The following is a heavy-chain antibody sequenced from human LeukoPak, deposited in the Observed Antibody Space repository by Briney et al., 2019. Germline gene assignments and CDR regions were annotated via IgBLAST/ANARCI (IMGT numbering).Heavy chain of an antibody. J-gene: IGHJ4*02. CDR1: GGSFSGYY. Sequence: LETLSLTCAVYGGSFSGYYWSWIRQPPGKGLEWIGEINHSGSTNYNPSLKSRVTISVDTSKNQFSLKLSSVTAADTAVYYCARRYSYGPHYFDYWGQGTLVTVSS. CDR3: ARRYSYGPHYFDY. D-gene: IGHD5-18*01. CDR2: INHSGST. V-gene: IGHV4-34*01.